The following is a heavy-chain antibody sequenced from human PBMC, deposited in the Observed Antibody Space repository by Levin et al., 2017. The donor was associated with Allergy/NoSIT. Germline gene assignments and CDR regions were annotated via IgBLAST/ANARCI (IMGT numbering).Heavy chain of an antibody. CDR3: ASAPLGPAGPSSGWTS. CDR1: GFTFSSFW. Sequence: GESLKISCAASGFTFSSFWMTWVRQAPGKGLEWVANINQDGSEKYYVDSVKGRFTISRDNAKNSLYLQMNSLRAEDTAMYYCASAPLGPAGPSSGWTSWGQGILVTVSA. CDR2: INQDGSEK. J-gene: IGHJ5*02. V-gene: IGHV3-7*01. D-gene: IGHD6-19*01.